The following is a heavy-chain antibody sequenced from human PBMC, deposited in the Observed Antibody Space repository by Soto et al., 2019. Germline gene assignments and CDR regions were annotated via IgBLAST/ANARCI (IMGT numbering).Heavy chain of an antibody. D-gene: IGHD1-26*01. J-gene: IGHJ3*01. V-gene: IGHV3-48*03. CDR2: IHPSGQPI. CDR1: GFTFSSSE. CDR3: ARRASR. Sequence: EVQLVESGGGLVQPVGSLRLSCAVSGFTFSSSEMYWVRQAPGKGLEWISYIHPSGQPIFYADSVKGRFTISRDNANNSLFLQMNSLRAEDTAVYYGARRASRWGQGTMVTVSS.